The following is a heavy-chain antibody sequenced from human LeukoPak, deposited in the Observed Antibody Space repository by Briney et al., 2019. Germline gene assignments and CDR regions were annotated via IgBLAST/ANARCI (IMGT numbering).Heavy chain of an antibody. CDR1: GFTFSSYA. J-gene: IGHJ3*02. CDR2: ISGSGGST. D-gene: IGHD3-16*02. V-gene: IGHV3-23*01. Sequence: GGSLRLSCAASGFTFSSYAMSWVRQAPGKGLEWVSAISGSGGSTYYADSVKGRFTISRDNSKNTLYLQMNSLRAEDTAVYYCAKDMSGVGGVIALIDAFDIWGQGTMVTVSS. CDR3: AKDMSGVGGVIALIDAFDI.